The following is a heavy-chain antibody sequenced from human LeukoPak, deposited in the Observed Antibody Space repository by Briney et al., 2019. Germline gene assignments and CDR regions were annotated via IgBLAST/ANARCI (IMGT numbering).Heavy chain of an antibody. D-gene: IGHD3-3*01. CDR2: IKQDGSEK. Sequence: SGGSLRLSCAASGFTFSSYGMSWVRQAPGKGLEWVANIKQDGSEKYYVDSVKGRFTISRDNAKNSLYLQMNSLRAEDTAVYYCARETGSVLRFLEWLSPDYYYGMDVWGQGTTVTVSS. V-gene: IGHV3-7*01. CDR1: GFTFSSYG. J-gene: IGHJ6*02. CDR3: ARETGSVLRFLEWLSPDYYYGMDV.